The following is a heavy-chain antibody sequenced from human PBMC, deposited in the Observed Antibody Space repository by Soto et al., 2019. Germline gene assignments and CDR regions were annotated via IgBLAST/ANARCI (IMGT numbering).Heavy chain of an antibody. CDR2: ISGSGGST. V-gene: IGHV3-23*01. J-gene: IGHJ4*02. D-gene: IGHD3-22*01. CDR3: AKVVGTNYYDSSGPSGY. Sequence: LRLSCAASRFTFSDYAMSWVRQAPGKGLEWVSAISGSGGSTYYADSVKGRFTISRDNSKNTLYLQMNSLRAEDTAVYYCAKVVGTNYYDSSGPSGYWGQGTLVTVSS. CDR1: RFTFSDYA.